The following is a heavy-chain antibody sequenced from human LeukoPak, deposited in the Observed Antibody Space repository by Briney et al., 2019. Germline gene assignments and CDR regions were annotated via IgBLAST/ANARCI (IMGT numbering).Heavy chain of an antibody. D-gene: IGHD3-3*01. CDR3: AKDHRRITIFGVVIKNAFDI. V-gene: IGHV3-23*01. Sequence: GGSLRLSCAASGFTFSSYAMSWVRQAPGKGLEWVSAISGSGGSTYYADSVKGRFTISRDNSKNTLYLQTNSLRAEDTAVYYCAKDHRRITIFGVVIKNAFDIWGQGTMVTVSS. CDR2: ISGSGGST. CDR1: GFTFSSYA. J-gene: IGHJ3*02.